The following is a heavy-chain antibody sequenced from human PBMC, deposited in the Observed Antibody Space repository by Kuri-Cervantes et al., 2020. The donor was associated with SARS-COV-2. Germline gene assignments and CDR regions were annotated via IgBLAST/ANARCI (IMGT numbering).Heavy chain of an antibody. J-gene: IGHJ6*03. CDR1: GGTFSSYG. CDR3: ARGGGPSLRYYYYYMDV. CDR2: IIPIFGTA. D-gene: IGHD2-15*01. Sequence: SVKVSCKASGGTFSSYGISWVRQAPGQGREWMGGIIPIFGTANYAQKFQGRVTITTDESTSTAYLQWSSLKASDTAMYYCARGGGPSLRYYYYYMDVWGKGTTVTVSS. V-gene: IGHV1-69*05.